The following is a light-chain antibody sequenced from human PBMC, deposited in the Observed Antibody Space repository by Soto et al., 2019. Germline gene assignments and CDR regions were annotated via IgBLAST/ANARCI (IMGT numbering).Light chain of an antibody. CDR1: QSVSSSY. Sequence: EIVLTQSPGTLSLSPGERATLSCRASQSVSSSYLAWYQQNPGQAPSLLIYGASSRATGIPDRFSGSGSGTDFTLTISRLEPEDFAVDYCQQYGSARSFGQGTKVEIK. J-gene: IGKJ1*01. CDR2: GAS. CDR3: QQYGSARS. V-gene: IGKV3-20*01.